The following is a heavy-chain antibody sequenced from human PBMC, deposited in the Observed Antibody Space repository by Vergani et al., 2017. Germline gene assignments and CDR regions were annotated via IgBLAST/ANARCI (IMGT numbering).Heavy chain of an antibody. J-gene: IGHJ4*02. D-gene: IGHD3-10*01. CDR1: GAPISSVGSS. CDR2: IYYSGST. CDR3: ARVGVTMVRGADFDY. Sequence: QVQRQESGPGLVKPSQTLSPPCTVLGAPISSVGSSWSWTRQPPGKGLEWIGYIYYSGSTYYNPSLKSRVTISVDTSKNQFSLKLSSVTAADTAVYYCARVGVTMVRGADFDYWGQGTLVTVSS. V-gene: IGHV4-31*03.